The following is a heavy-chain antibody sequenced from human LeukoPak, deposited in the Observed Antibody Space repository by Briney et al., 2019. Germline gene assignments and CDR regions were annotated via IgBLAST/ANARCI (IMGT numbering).Heavy chain of an antibody. Sequence: SETLSLTCTVSGGRIRSYYWNWIRQPPGKGLEWIGYIHYSESTKYAPPLKSRVTISDDTSKNQSSLKLSSVTAADTAVYYCARWYSSGWAFDYWGQGTLVTVSS. CDR1: GGRIRSYY. J-gene: IGHJ4*02. D-gene: IGHD6-19*01. V-gene: IGHV4-59*08. CDR3: ARWYSSGWAFDY. CDR2: IHYSEST.